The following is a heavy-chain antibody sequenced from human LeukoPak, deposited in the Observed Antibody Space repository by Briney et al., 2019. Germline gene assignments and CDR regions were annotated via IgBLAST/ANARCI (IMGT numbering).Heavy chain of an antibody. CDR1: GGTFSSYA. CDR2: IIPIFGTA. V-gene: IGHV1-69*01. J-gene: IGHJ4*02. D-gene: IGHD3-22*01. CDR3: ARDAEAYYYDSSGSTKGDC. Sequence: SVKVSCKASGGTFSSYAISWVRQAPGQGLEWMGGIIPIFGTANYAQKFQGRVTITADESTSTAYMELRSLRSDDTAVYYCARDAEAYYYDSSGSTKGDCWGQGTLVTVSS.